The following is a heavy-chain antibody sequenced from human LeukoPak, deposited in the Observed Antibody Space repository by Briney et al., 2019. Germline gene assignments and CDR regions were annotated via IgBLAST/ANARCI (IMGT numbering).Heavy chain of an antibody. V-gene: IGHV3-30-3*01. CDR1: GFTFSDYA. Sequence: TGGSLRLSCAASGFTFSDYAMHWVRQAPGMGLEWVAVISKDGSDKYYPGSVRGRFTISRDNSKNTIYLQMDSLRAEDTAIYYCARDYWWNYDYWGQGTLVTVSS. J-gene: IGHJ4*02. D-gene: IGHD1-7*01. CDR2: ISKDGSDK. CDR3: ARDYWWNYDY.